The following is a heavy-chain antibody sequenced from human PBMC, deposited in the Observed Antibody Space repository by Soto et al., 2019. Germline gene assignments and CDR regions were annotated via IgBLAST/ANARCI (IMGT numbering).Heavy chain of an antibody. CDR1: GFTFSSYW. CDR3: ARLGGYYEYYFDY. CDR2: IKQDGSEK. Sequence: GGSLRLSCAASGFTFSSYWMSWVRQAPGKGLEWVANIKQDGSEKYYVDSVKGRFTISRDNAKNSLYLQMNSLRAEDTAVYYCARLGGYYEYYFDYWGQGTLVTVSS. J-gene: IGHJ4*02. D-gene: IGHD3-3*01. V-gene: IGHV3-7*05.